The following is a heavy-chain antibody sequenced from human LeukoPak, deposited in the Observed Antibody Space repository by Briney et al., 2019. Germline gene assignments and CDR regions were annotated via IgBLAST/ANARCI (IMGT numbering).Heavy chain of an antibody. CDR1: GYTFTGCY. J-gene: IGHJ4*02. CDR2: INPNSGGT. CDR3: ARDAMTSVTTSPYYFDY. V-gene: IGHV1-2*02. D-gene: IGHD4-17*01. Sequence: ASVKVSCKASGYTFTGCYMHWVRQAPGQGLEWMGWINPNSGGTNYAQKFQGRVTMTRDTSTSTVYMELSSLRSGDTAVFYCARDAMTSVTTSPYYFDYWGQGTLVTVSS.